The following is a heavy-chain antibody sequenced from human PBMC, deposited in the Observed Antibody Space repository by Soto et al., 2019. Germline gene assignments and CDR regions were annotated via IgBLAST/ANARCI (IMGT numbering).Heavy chain of an antibody. CDR2: INHSGST. D-gene: IGHD5-12*01. CDR1: GGSFSDYY. CDR3: ARGRWLRSSFDY. Sequence: PAETLSLTCAVYGGSFSDYYWSWIRQPPGKGLEWIGEINHSGSTNYNPSLKSRVTISVDTSKNQFSLKLSSVTAADTAVYYCARGRWLRSSFDYWGQGTLVTVSX. V-gene: IGHV4-34*01. J-gene: IGHJ4*02.